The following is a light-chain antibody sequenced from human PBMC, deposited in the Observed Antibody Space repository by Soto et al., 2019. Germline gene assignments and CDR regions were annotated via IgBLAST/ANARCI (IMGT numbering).Light chain of an antibody. J-gene: IGLJ1*01. CDR2: GVS. CDR1: ISDFVVYNY. CDR3: SSHTISSALQV. Sequence: QSVLTQPASVSGSPGQSITISCTGTISDFVVYNYVSWYQQHPGKAPKLMIYGVSNRPSGVSNRFSGSKSGNTASLTISGLQADDEADYYCSSHTISSALQVFGTGLKVTLL. V-gene: IGLV2-14*01.